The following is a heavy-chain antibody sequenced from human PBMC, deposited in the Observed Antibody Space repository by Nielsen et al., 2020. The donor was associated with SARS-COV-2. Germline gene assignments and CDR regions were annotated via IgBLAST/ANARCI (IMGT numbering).Heavy chain of an antibody. CDR3: ARDWIPSSVGGRMAFDM. V-gene: IGHV3-48*04. J-gene: IGHJ3*02. CDR2: ISDDNTI. Sequence: GGSLRLSCAASGFNFSTYGMNWVRQAPGKGLEWISYISDDNTIFYADSVKGRFTISRDNAKNSLDLQMNSLRAEDTAVYYCARDWIPSSVGGRMAFDMWGQGTMVTVSS. D-gene: IGHD5-18*01. CDR1: GFNFSTYG.